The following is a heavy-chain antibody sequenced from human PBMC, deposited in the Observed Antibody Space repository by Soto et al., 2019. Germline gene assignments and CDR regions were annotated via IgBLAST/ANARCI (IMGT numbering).Heavy chain of an antibody. V-gene: IGHV3-30*18. CDR3: AKGAGSVYYYGMDV. D-gene: IGHD6-19*01. Sequence: QVQLVESGGGVVQPGRSLRLSCAASGFTFSSYGMHWVRQAPGKGLEWVAVISYDGSNKYYADSVKGRFTISRDNSKNTLCLQMNSLRAEDTAVYYCAKGAGSVYYYGMDVWGQGTTVTVSS. CDR1: GFTFSSYG. CDR2: ISYDGSNK. J-gene: IGHJ6*02.